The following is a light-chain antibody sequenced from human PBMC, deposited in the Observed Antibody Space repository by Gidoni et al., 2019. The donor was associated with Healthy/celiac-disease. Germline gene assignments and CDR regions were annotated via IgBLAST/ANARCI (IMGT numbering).Light chain of an antibody. CDR3: QSADSSGTYREV. V-gene: IGLV3-25*03. CDR2: KDS. CDR1: ALPKQY. Sequence: SYELTQPPSVSVSPGQTARITCSGDALPKQYAYWYQQKPGQAPVLVIYKDSERPSGIPERFSGSSSGTTVTLTISGGQAEDEADYYCQSADSSGTYREVFGGGTKLTVL. J-gene: IGLJ2*01.